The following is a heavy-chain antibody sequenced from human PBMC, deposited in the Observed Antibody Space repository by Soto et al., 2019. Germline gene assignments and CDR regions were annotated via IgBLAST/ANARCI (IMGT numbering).Heavy chain of an antibody. D-gene: IGHD4-17*01. Sequence: GGSLRLSCAASGFTFSDYYMSWIRQAPGKGLEWVSYISSSGSTIYYADSVKGRFTISRDNAKNSLYLQMNSLRAEDTAVYYCARDSRTVTVDDYYYYYYMDVWGKGTTVTVSS. CDR3: ARDSRTVTVDDYYYYYYMDV. J-gene: IGHJ6*03. CDR2: ISSSGSTI. CDR1: GFTFSDYY. V-gene: IGHV3-11*01.